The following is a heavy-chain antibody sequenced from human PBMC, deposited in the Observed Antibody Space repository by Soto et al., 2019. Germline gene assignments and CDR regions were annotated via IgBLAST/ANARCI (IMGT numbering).Heavy chain of an antibody. CDR3: ARDLWGYCGADCYPLDV. CDR1: GGSISSDY. V-gene: IGHV4-59*01. J-gene: IGHJ6*02. Sequence: SENLSVTCTLSGGSISSDYWSWIRQPPGKGLEWIGYMYNTGSTIYNPSLKSRVTISVDTSKNQFSLKLNSVTAADTAVYYCARDLWGYCGADCYPLDVWGQGTTVT. D-gene: IGHD2-21*02. CDR2: MYNTGST.